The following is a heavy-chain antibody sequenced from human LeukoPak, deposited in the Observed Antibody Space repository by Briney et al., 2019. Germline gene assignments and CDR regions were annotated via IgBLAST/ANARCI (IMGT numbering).Heavy chain of an antibody. J-gene: IGHJ4*02. CDR1: GGSFSGYY. CDR2: ISHSEGT. CDR3: ARGMYAYKTGY. D-gene: IGHD5-24*01. Sequence: SETLSLTCAVYGGSFSGYYCTWIRQPPGKGPEWIGEISHSEGTHYNPSLKSRVTISEDTSKNQFFLNLNSVTAAYTAVYYCARGMYAYKTGYWGQGTLVTVSS. V-gene: IGHV4-34*01.